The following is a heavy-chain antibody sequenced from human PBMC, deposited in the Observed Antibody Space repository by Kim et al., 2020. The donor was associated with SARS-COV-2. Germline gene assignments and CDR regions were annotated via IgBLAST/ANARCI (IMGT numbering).Heavy chain of an antibody. Sequence: SETLSLTCTVSGGSISSSSYYWGWIRQPPGKGREGIGRIDDRGSTYYTPTPKSPVTLSVDTSKNQLCLRLSTVTAAATAVYCCERRGRVWLQAIPYYFH. CDR3: ERRGRVWLQAIPYYFH. V-gene: IGHV4-39*01. J-gene: IGHJ4*01. CDR2: IDDRGST. D-gene: IGHD2-21*01. CDR1: GGSISSSSYY.